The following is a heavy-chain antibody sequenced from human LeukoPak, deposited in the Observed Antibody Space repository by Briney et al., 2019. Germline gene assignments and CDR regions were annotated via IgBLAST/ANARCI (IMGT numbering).Heavy chain of an antibody. V-gene: IGHV1-69*06. CDR1: GYTLTELS. CDR3: AGGGGSYYRSNTSISPKKRYYYYMDV. J-gene: IGHJ6*03. D-gene: IGHD1-26*01. CDR2: IIPIFGTA. Sequence: SVKVSCKVSGYTLTELSMHWVRQAPGQGLEWMGGIIPIFGTANYAQKFQGRVTITADKSTSTAYMELSSLRSEDTAVYYWAGGGGSYYRSNTSISPKKRYYYYMDVWGKGTTVTVSS.